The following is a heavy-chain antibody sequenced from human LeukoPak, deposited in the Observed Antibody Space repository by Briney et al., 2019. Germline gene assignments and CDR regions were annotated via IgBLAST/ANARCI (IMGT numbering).Heavy chain of an antibody. V-gene: IGHV1-2*02. CDR3: ARGRDYYDKSGLDY. CDR1: GYSFTANY. J-gene: IGHJ4*02. CDR2: INPNSGTT. Sequence: ASVKVSCEASGYSFTANYMHWVRQAPGQGLEWMGSINPNSGTTNYAQNFQGRVTMTRDTSIRTAYMELSRLSSDDTAVYYCARGRDYYDKSGLDYWGQGTLVTVSS. D-gene: IGHD3-22*01.